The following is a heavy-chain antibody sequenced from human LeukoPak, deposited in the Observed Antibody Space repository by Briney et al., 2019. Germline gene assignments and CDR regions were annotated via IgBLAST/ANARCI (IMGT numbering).Heavy chain of an antibody. V-gene: IGHV3-23*01. Sequence: GGSLRLSCEASGFTFRTYAMSWVRQAPGKGLEWVSAINVGGDKTYYADSVKGRFTISRDNSKNTLYLQMNSLRAEDTAVYYCARDHLGNYYDSSGYSYYGMDVWGQGTTVTVSS. D-gene: IGHD3-22*01. J-gene: IGHJ6*02. CDR2: INVGGDKT. CDR3: ARDHLGNYYDSSGYSYYGMDV. CDR1: GFTFRTYA.